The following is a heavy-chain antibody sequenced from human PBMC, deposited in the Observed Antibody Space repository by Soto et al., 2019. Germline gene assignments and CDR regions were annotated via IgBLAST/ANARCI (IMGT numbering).Heavy chain of an antibody. V-gene: IGHV3-30-3*01. CDR3: ARELYYFDY. J-gene: IGHJ4*02. Sequence: GGSLSLSCAASGFTFRSYAMHWVRQAPGKGLEWVAVISYDGNNKFYADSVKGRFTISRDNSKNTLYLQMNSLRGEDTAVYYCARELYYFDYWGQGTLVTVSS. CDR2: ISYDGNNK. CDR1: GFTFRSYA.